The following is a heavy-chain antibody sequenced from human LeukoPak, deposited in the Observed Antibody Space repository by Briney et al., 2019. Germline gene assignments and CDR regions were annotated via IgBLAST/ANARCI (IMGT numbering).Heavy chain of an antibody. D-gene: IGHD3-3*01. Sequence: GASVKVSCKASGYTFTSYGISWARQAPGQGLEWMGWISAYNGNTNYAQKLQGRVTMTTDTSTSTAYMELRSLRSDGTAVYYCARVLRDIITIFGVVIIPHFDYWGQGTLVTVSS. CDR2: ISAYNGNT. CDR3: ARVLRDIITIFGVVIIPHFDY. J-gene: IGHJ4*02. CDR1: GYTFTSYG. V-gene: IGHV1-18*01.